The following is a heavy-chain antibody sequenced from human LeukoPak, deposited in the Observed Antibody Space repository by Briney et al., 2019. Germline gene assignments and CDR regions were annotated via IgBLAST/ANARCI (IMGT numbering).Heavy chain of an antibody. CDR3: AHRPGSVTTLPYYYYGMDV. D-gene: IGHD4-17*01. CDR1: GVSLSTSGVG. V-gene: IGHV2-5*01. CDR2: IYWNDDK. J-gene: IGHJ6*02. Sequence: SGPTLVKPTQTLTLTCSLSGVSLSTSGVGVGWVRQPPGKALEWLALIYWNDDKRYSPSLKSRLTITKDTSKNQVVLTMTNMDPVDTATYYCAHRPGSVTTLPYYYYGMDVWGQGTTVTVSS.